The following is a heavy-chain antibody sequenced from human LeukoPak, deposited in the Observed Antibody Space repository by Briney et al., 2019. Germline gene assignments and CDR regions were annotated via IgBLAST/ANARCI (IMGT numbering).Heavy chain of an antibody. CDR3: ARDLGSPAAEDY. J-gene: IGHJ4*02. CDR2: ISGSTTDI. V-gene: IGHV3-48*01. D-gene: IGHD6-13*01. CDR1: GFTFTAYT. Sequence: QPGGSLRLSCAASGFTFTAYTINWVRQAPGKGLEWVSYISGSTTDIYYADSVKGRFTISRDNSKNTLYLQMNSLRAEDTAVYYCARDLGSPAAEDYWGQGTLVTVSS.